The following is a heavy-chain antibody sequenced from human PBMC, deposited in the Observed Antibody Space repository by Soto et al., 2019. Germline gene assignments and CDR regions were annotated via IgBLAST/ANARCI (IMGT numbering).Heavy chain of an antibody. CDR1: GFPFTSYG. D-gene: IGHD3-10*01. CDR3: VGGQYYFDY. Sequence: QVQRVESGGGVVQPGRSLRVSCAASGFPFTSYGMHWVREGPGKGLEWVAVISYDGSNKFYADSVKGRFTISRDNSKNTLYLQMNSLRPEDTALYYCVGGQYYFDYRGQGTLVIVSS. CDR2: ISYDGSNK. V-gene: IGHV3-30*03. J-gene: IGHJ4*02.